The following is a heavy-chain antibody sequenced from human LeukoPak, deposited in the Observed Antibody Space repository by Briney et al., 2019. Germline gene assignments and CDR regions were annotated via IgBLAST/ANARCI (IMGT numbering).Heavy chain of an antibody. Sequence: GGSLRLSCAASGFTFSSYSMNWVRQAPGKGLEWVSYISSSSSTIYYADSVKGRFTISRDNAKNSLYLQMNSLGDEDTAIYYCARDTRGYYYYGMDVWGQGTTVTVSS. CDR1: GFTFSSYS. CDR2: ISSSSSTI. D-gene: IGHD3-10*01. V-gene: IGHV3-48*02. J-gene: IGHJ6*02. CDR3: ARDTRGYYYYGMDV.